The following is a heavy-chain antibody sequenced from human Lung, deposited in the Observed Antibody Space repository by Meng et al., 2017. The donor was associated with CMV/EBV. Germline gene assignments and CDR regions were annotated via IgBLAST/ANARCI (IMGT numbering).Heavy chain of an antibody. CDR2: INPTGGGT. CDR3: ARDHPPQSSSPPGVNWFDP. CDR1: GYTFTSSY. Sequence: AXVXVSXXASGYTFTSSYMNWVRQAPGQGLEWLGIINPTGGGTSYAQQFQGRGTMTTDTSTSTVYMVLSSLRSEDAAVYYCARDHPPQSSSPPGVNWFDPWGQGTLVXVSS. V-gene: IGHV1-46*01. D-gene: IGHD6-13*01. J-gene: IGHJ5*02.